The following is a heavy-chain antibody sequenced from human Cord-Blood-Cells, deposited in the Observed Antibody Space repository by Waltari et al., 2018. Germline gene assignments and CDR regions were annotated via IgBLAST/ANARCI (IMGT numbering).Heavy chain of an antibody. CDR1: VGPISSSSYY. D-gene: IGHD6-13*01. V-gene: IGHV4-39*01. Sequence: QLQLQELGPGLVKPSETLSLTCTVSVGPISSSSYYWGWIRQPPGKGLEWIGSIYYSGSTHYNPSLKSRVTISVDTSKNQFSLKLSSVTAADTAVYYCARAGYSSSYYYYGMDVWGQGTTVTVSS. J-gene: IGHJ6*02. CDR3: ARAGYSSSYYYYGMDV. CDR2: IYYSGST.